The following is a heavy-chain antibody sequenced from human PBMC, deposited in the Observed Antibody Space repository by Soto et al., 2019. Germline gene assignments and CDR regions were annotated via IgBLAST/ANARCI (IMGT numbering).Heavy chain of an antibody. V-gene: IGHV3-30*03. Sequence: GGSLRLSCAASGFTFKTYGMHWVRQAPGKGLEWVAVISDDGSNKYNIASVEGRFTISRDNSKNTLSLQVNSLRDEDTAVYYCARGGGYSYGTNDAFDIWGQGTMVTVSS. CDR1: GFTFKTYG. CDR3: ARGGGYSYGTNDAFDI. J-gene: IGHJ3*02. D-gene: IGHD5-18*01. CDR2: ISDDGSNK.